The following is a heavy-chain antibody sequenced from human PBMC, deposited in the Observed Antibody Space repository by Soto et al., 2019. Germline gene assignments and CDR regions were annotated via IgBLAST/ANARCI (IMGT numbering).Heavy chain of an antibody. V-gene: IGHV3-11*01. CDR3: FLAPVPAAYYGMDV. Sequence: GGSLRLSCAASGFTFSDYYMSWIRQAPGKGLEWVSYISSSGSTIYYADSVKGRFTISRDNAKNSLYLQMNSLRAEDTAVYDCFLAPVPAAYYGMDVWGQGTTVTVSS. J-gene: IGHJ6*02. D-gene: IGHD2-2*01. CDR2: ISSSGSTI. CDR1: GFTFSDYY.